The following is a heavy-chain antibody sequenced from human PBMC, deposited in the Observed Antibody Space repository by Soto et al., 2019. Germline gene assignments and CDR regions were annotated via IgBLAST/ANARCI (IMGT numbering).Heavy chain of an antibody. CDR1: GGSFSGYY. Sequence: SETLSLTCAVYGGSFSGYYWSWIRQPPGKGLEWIGEINHSGSTNYNPSLKSRVTISVDTSKNQFSLKLSSVIAADTAVYYCARGLGKYCSGGSCYSSDYWGQGTLVTVSS. CDR3: ARGLGKYCSGGSCYSSDY. CDR2: INHSGST. D-gene: IGHD2-15*01. J-gene: IGHJ4*02. V-gene: IGHV4-34*01.